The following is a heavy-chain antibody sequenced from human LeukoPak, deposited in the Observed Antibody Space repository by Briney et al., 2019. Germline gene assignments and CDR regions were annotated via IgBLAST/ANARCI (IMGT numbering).Heavy chain of an antibody. CDR2: IYHSGST. D-gene: IGHD3-10*01. V-gene: IGHV4-30-2*01. Sequence: SQTLSLTCTVSGGSISSGGYYWSWIRQPPGKGLEWIGYIYHSGSTYYNPSLKSQVTISVDRSKNQFSLKLSSVTAADTAVYYCARAGAWQIDPWGQGTLVTVSS. CDR3: ARAGAWQIDP. J-gene: IGHJ5*02. CDR1: GGSISSGGYY.